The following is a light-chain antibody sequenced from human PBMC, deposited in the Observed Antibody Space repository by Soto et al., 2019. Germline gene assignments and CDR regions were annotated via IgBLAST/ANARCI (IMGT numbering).Light chain of an antibody. V-gene: IGKV1-33*01. Sequence: DIQMTQSPSSLSASVGDRVTITCQASQAISKFLNWYQQKPGKAPKLLIFDASDLETGVPSRFSGHRSGTDFSFTISSLQPEDIATYYCQQYDNYPLTFGGGTKVEVK. CDR3: QQYDNYPLT. CDR2: DAS. CDR1: QAISKF. J-gene: IGKJ4*01.